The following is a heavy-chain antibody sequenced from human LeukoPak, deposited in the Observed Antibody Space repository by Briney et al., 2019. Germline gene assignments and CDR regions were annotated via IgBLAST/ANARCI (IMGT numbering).Heavy chain of an antibody. J-gene: IGHJ5*02. V-gene: IGHV3-74*01. Sequence: GGSLRLSCAASGFTFSSYWMHWVRQAPGKGLVWVSRINTDGSRTSYADPVKGRFTISRDNAKNTLFLQMNSLRAEDTAVYYCARVRSGSYNWFDPWGQGTLVTVSS. D-gene: IGHD1-26*01. CDR1: GFTFSSYW. CDR3: ARVRSGSYNWFDP. CDR2: INTDGSRT.